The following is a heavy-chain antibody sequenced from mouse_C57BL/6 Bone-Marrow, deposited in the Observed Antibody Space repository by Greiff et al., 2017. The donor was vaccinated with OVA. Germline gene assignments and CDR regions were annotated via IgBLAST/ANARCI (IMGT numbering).Heavy chain of an antibody. CDR3: ARSSYYYGYYYAMDY. J-gene: IGHJ4*01. V-gene: IGHV2-6*01. Sequence: VKVVESGPGLVAPSQSLSITCTVSGFSFTSYGVDWVRQSPGKGLEWLGVIWGVGSTNYNSAPKSRLSISTDNSTSHVFLKTNSLQPNDTAMYYCARSSYYYGYYYAMDYWGQGTSVTVSS. CDR1: GFSFTSYG. D-gene: IGHD1-1*01. CDR2: IWGVGST.